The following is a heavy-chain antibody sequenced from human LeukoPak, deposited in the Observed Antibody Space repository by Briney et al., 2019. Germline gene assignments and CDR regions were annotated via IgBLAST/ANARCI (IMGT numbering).Heavy chain of an antibody. CDR2: INSDGSST. D-gene: IGHD4-17*01. Sequence: GGSLRLSCAASGFTFSSYWMHWVRQAPGKGLVWVSRINSDGSSTRYADSVKGRFTISRDNAKNTLYLQMNSPRAEDTAVYYCARNAYGAQTPSDVWGQGTTVTVSS. CDR3: ARNAYGAQTPSDV. V-gene: IGHV3-74*01. J-gene: IGHJ6*02. CDR1: GFTFSSYW.